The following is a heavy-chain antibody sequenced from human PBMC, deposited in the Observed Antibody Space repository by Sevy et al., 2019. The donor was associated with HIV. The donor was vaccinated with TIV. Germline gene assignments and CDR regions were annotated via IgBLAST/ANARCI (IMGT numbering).Heavy chain of an antibody. V-gene: IGHV1-69*13. CDR2: FIPIFGTT. D-gene: IGHD3-22*01. CDR1: GGTFRSYG. CDR3: ARLYHDGSAVQAFDI. J-gene: IGHJ3*02. Sequence: ASVKVSCKASGGTFRSYGISWVRQAPGQGLEWMGIFIPIFGTTNYAQTFQGRVTFTADESTSTAFMELSSLRSEDTAVYYCARLYHDGSAVQAFDIWGQGTMVTVSS.